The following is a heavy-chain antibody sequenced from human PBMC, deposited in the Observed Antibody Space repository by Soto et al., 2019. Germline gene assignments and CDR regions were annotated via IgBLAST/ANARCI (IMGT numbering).Heavy chain of an antibody. Sequence: GASVKVSCKASGYTFIDYYIHWVRQAPGQGLEWMGWINPNNGATKFAQMFQGWVTMARDTSISTAYMDLNSLKSDDTAVYYCARGGTATVTTPGGVDVWGQGTTVTVSS. J-gene: IGHJ6*02. CDR3: ARGGTATVTTPGGVDV. V-gene: IGHV1-2*04. D-gene: IGHD4-4*01. CDR2: INPNNGAT. CDR1: GYTFIDYY.